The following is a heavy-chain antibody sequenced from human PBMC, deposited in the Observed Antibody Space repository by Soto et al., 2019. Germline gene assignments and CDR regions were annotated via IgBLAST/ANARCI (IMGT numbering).Heavy chain of an antibody. CDR2: INHSGST. J-gene: IGHJ6*02. CDR3: ARVSYYDFWSGYFRQYYYGMDV. Sequence: SETLSLTCAVYGGSFSGYYWSWIRQPPGKGLEWIGEINHSGSTDYNPSLKSRVTISVDTSKNQFSLKLSSVTAADTAVYYCARVSYYDFWSGYFRQYYYGMDVWGQGTTVTVSS. CDR1: GGSFSGYY. D-gene: IGHD3-3*01. V-gene: IGHV4-34*01.